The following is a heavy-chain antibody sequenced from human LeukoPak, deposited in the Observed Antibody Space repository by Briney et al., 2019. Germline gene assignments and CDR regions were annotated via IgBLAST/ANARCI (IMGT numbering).Heavy chain of an antibody. Sequence: PAGSLSLSSAASGFTSTNAWTSCVRPPPGKVREWVGRIKSKTDGGTTDYAARVKGRFTISRDDSKNTLYLQMNSLKTEDTAVYYCTTTYYDFWSGYDFDYWGQGTLVTVSS. CDR3: TTTYYDFWSGYDFDY. J-gene: IGHJ4*02. D-gene: IGHD3-3*01. V-gene: IGHV3-15*01. CDR1: GFTSTNAW. CDR2: IKSKTDGGTT.